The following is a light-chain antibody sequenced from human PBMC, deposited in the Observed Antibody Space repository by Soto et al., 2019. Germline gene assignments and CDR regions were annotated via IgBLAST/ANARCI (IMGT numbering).Light chain of an antibody. CDR2: AAS. J-gene: IGKJ5*01. CDR1: QTITSY. V-gene: IGKV1-39*01. Sequence: DIQMTQSPASLSASVGDRVTITCRASQTITSYLNWYQQKPGKAPKLLIFAASSLQSGVPSRFSGDGSGTDFTLTISSLQPEDFATYYCQQSYSTPITFGQGTRLENK. CDR3: QQSYSTPIT.